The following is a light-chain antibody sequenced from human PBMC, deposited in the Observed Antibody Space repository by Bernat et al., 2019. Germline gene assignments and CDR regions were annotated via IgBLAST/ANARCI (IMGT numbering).Light chain of an antibody. CDR3: KSRDSSGYV. CDR1: SLRSIY. V-gene: IGLV3-19*01. CDR2: GKN. Sequence: SSELTQDPAVSVALGQTVRITCQGDSLRSIYASWYQQKPGQAPVLVIYGKNNRPSGIPDRFSGFTSGNTASLTITRAQAEDEADYYCKSRDSSGYVFGTGTKVTGL. J-gene: IGLJ1*01.